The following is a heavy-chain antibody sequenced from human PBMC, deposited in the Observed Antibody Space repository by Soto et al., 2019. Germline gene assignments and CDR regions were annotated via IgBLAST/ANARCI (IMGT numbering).Heavy chain of an antibody. CDR3: VRALAGYTKGPFDH. V-gene: IGHV3-21*01. D-gene: IGHD5-18*01. CDR1: GFTFSTYT. Sequence: PGGSLRLSCAASGFTFSTYTLAWVRQAPGKGLEWVSSIRSNSTYRFYADSVKGRFIVSRDNAKLSLYLQMNRLRAEDTAVYYWVRALAGYTKGPFDHWGQGTLVTVSS. CDR2: IRSNSTYR. J-gene: IGHJ4*02.